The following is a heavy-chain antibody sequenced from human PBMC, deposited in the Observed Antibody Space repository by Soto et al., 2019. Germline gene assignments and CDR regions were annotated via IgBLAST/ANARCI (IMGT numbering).Heavy chain of an antibody. CDR2: IYYSGST. D-gene: IGHD5-12*01. CDR1: GGSISSGGYY. J-gene: IGHJ4*02. CDR3: ARDEGDIDGYDSSGLVY. V-gene: IGHV4-31*03. Sequence: QVQLQESGPALVKPSQTLSLTCTVSGGSISSGGYYWSWIRQHPGMGLEWIGYIYYSGSTYYNPSLNRRVTISVDTSKNQFSRKLSSVTAADTAVYYCARDEGDIDGYDSSGLVYWGQGTLVTVSS.